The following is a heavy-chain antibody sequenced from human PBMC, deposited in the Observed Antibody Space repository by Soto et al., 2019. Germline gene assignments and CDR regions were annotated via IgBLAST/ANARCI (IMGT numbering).Heavy chain of an antibody. CDR3: ARDEAYADYYAMDV. J-gene: IGHJ6*02. CDR1: GFTFSSYS. V-gene: IGHV3-21*01. D-gene: IGHD2-2*01. Sequence: GGSLRLSCAASGFTFSSYSMNWVRQAPGKGLEWVSSISSSSSYIYYADSVKGRFTISRDNAKNSLYLQMNSLRAEDTAVYYCARDEAYADYYAMDVWGQGTTVTVSS. CDR2: ISSSSSYI.